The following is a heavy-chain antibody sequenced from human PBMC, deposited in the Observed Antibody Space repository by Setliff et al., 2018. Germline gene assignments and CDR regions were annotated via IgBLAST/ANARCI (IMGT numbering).Heavy chain of an antibody. V-gene: IGHV4-38-2*02. CDR1: GYSISSGYI. J-gene: IGHJ5*02. CDR3: ARDYGSGPLNWFDP. CDR2: IGHTGSI. D-gene: IGHD3-10*01. Sequence: SETLSLTCTVSGYSISSGYIWGWIRQPPGKGLEWVGNIGHTGSINYNPSLKSRLTISRDTSKNQVSLKLSSVTAADTAVYYCARDYGSGPLNWFDPWGQGTLVTVSS.